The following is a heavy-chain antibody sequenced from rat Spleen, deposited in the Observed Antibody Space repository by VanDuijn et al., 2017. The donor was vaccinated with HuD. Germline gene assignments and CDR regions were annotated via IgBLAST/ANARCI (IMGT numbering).Heavy chain of an antibody. J-gene: IGHJ2*01. CDR3: ARGGTYYGYTPYYFDY. CDR1: GFTFSDYN. CDR2: LSPDGRNT. V-gene: IGHV5-25*01. Sequence: EVQLVESGGGLVQPGRSMKLSCVASGFTFSDYNMAWVRQAPGKGLEWVASLSPDGRNTYYPDSVKGRFTISRDNAKSTLYLQMDSLRSEDTATYYCARGGTYYGYTPYYFDYWGQGVMVTVAS. D-gene: IGHD1-9*01.